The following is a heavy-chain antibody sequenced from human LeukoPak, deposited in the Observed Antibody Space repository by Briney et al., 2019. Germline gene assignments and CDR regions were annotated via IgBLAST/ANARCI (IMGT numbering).Heavy chain of an antibody. CDR3: AKIAPWGAVTTTDGFDY. Sequence: GGSLRLSCAASGFSFRNYAMSWVRQASGKGLEWVPSISDSGGATYYADSVKGRFTISRDNSRNTLYLQLNSLGADDTAVYYCAKIAPWGAVTTTDGFDYWGQGTLVTVSS. D-gene: IGHD4-17*01. CDR2: ISDSGGAT. CDR1: GFSFRNYA. V-gene: IGHV3-23*01. J-gene: IGHJ4*02.